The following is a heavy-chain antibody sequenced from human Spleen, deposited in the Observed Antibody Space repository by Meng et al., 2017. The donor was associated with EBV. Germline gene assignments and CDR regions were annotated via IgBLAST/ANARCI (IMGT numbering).Heavy chain of an antibody. V-gene: IGHV2-5*02. CDR2: IFSDDDK. D-gene: IGHD5-12*01. Sequence: QLTWTGVGPTLVKPTQARPLACTYSGFSLSTDEVGVGWIRQPPGKALEWLSLIFSDDDKRCSPSLKGRLTITKDTAKNQVVLTMTNMHPVDTATYYCAHRLGGYAHNVNWFDPWGQGTLVTVSS. CDR1: GFSLSTDEVG. J-gene: IGHJ5*02. CDR3: AHRLGGYAHNVNWFDP.